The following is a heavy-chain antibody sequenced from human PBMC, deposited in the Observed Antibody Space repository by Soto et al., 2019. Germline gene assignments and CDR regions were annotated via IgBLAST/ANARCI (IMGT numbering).Heavy chain of an antibody. V-gene: IGHV4-4*02. J-gene: IGHJ4*02. D-gene: IGHD3-22*01. CDR1: GGCITSSNW. CDR3: ARVNYDSSGYYFDY. Sequence: SETVSLTCAVSGGCITSSNWWTWVRQPPGKGLEWIGEIYHSGSTNYNPSLKSRLTISVDKSKNQFSLNLSSVTAADTAVYYCARVNYDSSGYYFDYWGQGTLVTVSS. CDR2: IYHSGST.